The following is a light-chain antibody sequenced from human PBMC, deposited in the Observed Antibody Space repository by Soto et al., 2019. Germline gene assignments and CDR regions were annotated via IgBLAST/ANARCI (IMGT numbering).Light chain of an antibody. CDR3: QQYNNWPAIT. CDR2: AAS. J-gene: IGKJ5*01. Sequence: EIVMTQSPATLSVSPGERATLSCRASQSVNSNLAWYQQKPGQAPRLLIYAASTRATGIPARFSGSGPGTDFTLTISSLQSEDFAVYSCQQYNNWPAITFGQGTRLEIK. V-gene: IGKV3-15*01. CDR1: QSVNSN.